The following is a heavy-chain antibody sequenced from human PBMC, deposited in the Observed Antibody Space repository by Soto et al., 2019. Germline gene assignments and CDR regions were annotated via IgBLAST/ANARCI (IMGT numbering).Heavy chain of an antibody. Sequence: HPGGSLRLSCTASGFTFGDYAMSWFRQAPGKGLEWVGFIRSKAYGGTTEYAASVKGRFTISRDDSKSIACLQMNSLKTEDTAVYYCTRVRGSYYYYHGMDVWGQGTTVTVSS. D-gene: IGHD1-26*01. V-gene: IGHV3-49*03. CDR1: GFTFGDYA. CDR2: IRSKAYGGTT. CDR3: TRVRGSYYYYHGMDV. J-gene: IGHJ6*02.